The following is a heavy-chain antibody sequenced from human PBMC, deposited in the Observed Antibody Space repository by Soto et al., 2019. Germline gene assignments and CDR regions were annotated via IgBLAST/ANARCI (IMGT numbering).Heavy chain of an antibody. CDR2: IGDIDDP. CDR3: ARGPPRVRERTYYYRMDV. Sequence: EVQLVESGGGLAQPGGSLRLSCAASGFTIRNYDMHWVRQTTGKGLEWVSGIGDIDDPYYADSVKGRFTISREIAKNSLYLQMDGLRAGDXXXXXCARGPPRVRERTYYYRMDVWGQGTTVTVSS. J-gene: IGHJ6*02. V-gene: IGHV3-13*05. D-gene: IGHD3-10*01. CDR1: GFTIRNYD.